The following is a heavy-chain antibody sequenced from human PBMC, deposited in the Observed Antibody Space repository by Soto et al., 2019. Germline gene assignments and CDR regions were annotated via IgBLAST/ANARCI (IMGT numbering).Heavy chain of an antibody. CDR3: ARDSRGSGYYYYYGMDV. CDR1: GYTFTSYG. D-gene: IGHD1-26*01. J-gene: IGHJ6*02. CDR2: ISAYNGNT. V-gene: IGHV1-18*01. Sequence: ASVKVSCKASGYTFTSYGISWVRQAPGQGLEWMGWISAYNGNTNYAQKLQGRVTMTTDTSTSTAYMELRSLRSDDTAVYYCARDSRGSGYYYYYGMDVWGQGTTVTLCS.